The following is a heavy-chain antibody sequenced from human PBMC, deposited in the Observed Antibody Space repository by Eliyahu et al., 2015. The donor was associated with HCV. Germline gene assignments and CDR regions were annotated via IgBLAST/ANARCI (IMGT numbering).Heavy chain of an antibody. CDR1: GGXISSGNYY. CDR2: MFTDGKS. CDR3: ARDGFTGSWYAGWFDP. Sequence: QVQLQESGPGLVKPSQTLSLTCSVSGGXISSGNYYWNWVRQPAGKGLEWIGRMFTDGKSFYNPSLKSRVTISADTSKNEFSLKMTSVTAEDTAVYYCARDGFTGSWYAGWFDPWGQGILVTVSS. D-gene: IGHD6-13*01. V-gene: IGHV4-61*02. J-gene: IGHJ5*02.